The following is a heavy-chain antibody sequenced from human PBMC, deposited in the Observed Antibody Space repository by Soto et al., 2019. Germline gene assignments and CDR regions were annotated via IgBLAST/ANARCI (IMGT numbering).Heavy chain of an antibody. V-gene: IGHV4-30-2*01. CDR1: GGSISSGGYS. D-gene: IGHD1-7*01. J-gene: IGHJ1*01. CDR3: ASSGTTITEYFQH. CDR2: IYHSGST. Sequence: QLQLQESGSGLVKPSQTLSLTCAVSGGSISSGGYSWSWIRQPPGKGLEWIGYIYHSGSTYYNPSLKSRVTISVDRSKNQCSLKLSSVTAADTAVYYCASSGTTITEYFQHWGQGTLVTVSS.